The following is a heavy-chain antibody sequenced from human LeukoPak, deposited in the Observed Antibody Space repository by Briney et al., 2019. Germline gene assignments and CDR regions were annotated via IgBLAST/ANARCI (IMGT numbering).Heavy chain of an antibody. J-gene: IGHJ6*02. CDR3: AREQDCSGGSCYPPEGYYYGMDV. D-gene: IGHD2-15*01. V-gene: IGHV1-18*01. Sequence: ASVKVSCKASGYTFTSYGISWVRQAPGQGLEWMGWISAYNGNTNHAQKLQGRVTMTTDTSTSTAYMELRSLRSDDTAVYYCAREQDCSGGSCYPPEGYYYGMDVWGQGTTVTVSS. CDR1: GYTFTSYG. CDR2: ISAYNGNT.